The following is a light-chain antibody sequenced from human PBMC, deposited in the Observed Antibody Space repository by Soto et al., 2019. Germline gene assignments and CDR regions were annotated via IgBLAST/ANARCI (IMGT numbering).Light chain of an antibody. J-gene: IGKJ5*01. V-gene: IGKV1-33*01. CDR2: DAS. Sequence: DLQMTQSPSSLSASVGDRVTITCQASQDISNYLNWYKQKPGKAPKLLIYDASNLETGVPSRFSGSGSGTDFTFTISSLQPEDIATYYCQQYDNLLITFGQGTRLEIK. CDR1: QDISNY. CDR3: QQYDNLLIT.